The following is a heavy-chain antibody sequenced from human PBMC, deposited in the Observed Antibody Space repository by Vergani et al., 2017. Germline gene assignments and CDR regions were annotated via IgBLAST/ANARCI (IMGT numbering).Heavy chain of an antibody. CDR1: GFTFGSYA. J-gene: IGHJ4*02. Sequence: VQLVESGGGVVQPGRSLRLSCAASGFTFGSYAMSWVRQAPGKGLEWVSAISGSGGSTYYADSVKGRFTISRDNSKNTLYLQMNSLRAEDTAVYYCAKVSTGLKGYSSSWGQGTLVTVSS. D-gene: IGHD6-13*01. CDR2: ISGSGGST. CDR3: AKVSTGLKGYSSS. V-gene: IGHV3-23*04.